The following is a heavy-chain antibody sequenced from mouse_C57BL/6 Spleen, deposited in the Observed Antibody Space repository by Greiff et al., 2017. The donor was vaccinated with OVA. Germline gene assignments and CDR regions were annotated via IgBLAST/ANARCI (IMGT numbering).Heavy chain of an antibody. J-gene: IGHJ4*01. Sequence: DVQLVESGGGLVKPGGSLKLSCAASGFTFSSYAMSWVRQTPEKRLEWVATISDGGSYTYYPDNVKGRFTISRDNAKNNLYLQMSHLKSEDTAMYYCARDSSGYDAMDYWGQGTSVTVSS. CDR2: ISDGGSYT. CDR1: GFTFSSYA. CDR3: ARDSSGYDAMDY. V-gene: IGHV5-4*01. D-gene: IGHD3-2*02.